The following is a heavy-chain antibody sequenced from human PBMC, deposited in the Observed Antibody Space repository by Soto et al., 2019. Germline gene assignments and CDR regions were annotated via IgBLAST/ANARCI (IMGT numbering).Heavy chain of an antibody. J-gene: IGHJ4*02. D-gene: IGHD3-3*01. Sequence: QVQLQQWGAGLLKPSETLSLTCAVYGGSFSGYYWSWIRQPPGKGLEWIGEINHSGSTTYNPSLKSRVTISVDTSKNQFSLKLSSVTAADTAVYYCARGVYNTIFGVVSLDYWGQGTLVTVSS. CDR2: INHSGST. V-gene: IGHV4-34*01. CDR1: GGSFSGYY. CDR3: ARGVYNTIFGVVSLDY.